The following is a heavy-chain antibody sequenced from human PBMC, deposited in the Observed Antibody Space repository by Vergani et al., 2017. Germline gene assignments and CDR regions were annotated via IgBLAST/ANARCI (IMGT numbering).Heavy chain of an antibody. CDR1: GFTFGDHG. J-gene: IGHJ6*03. D-gene: IGHD2-8*02. V-gene: IGHV3-30-3*01. Sequence: AQLVESGGGVVQPGRSLRLSCAASGFTFGDHGIHWVRRAPGKGLEWVALISYDGTNKYYTNSVRGRFTISRDNSKSTLFLQMNSLRVEDMAVYYCARDRGDWRYSRYFYNYYMDVWGKGTTVTVSS. CDR2: ISYDGTNK. CDR3: ARDRGDWRYSRYFYNYYMDV.